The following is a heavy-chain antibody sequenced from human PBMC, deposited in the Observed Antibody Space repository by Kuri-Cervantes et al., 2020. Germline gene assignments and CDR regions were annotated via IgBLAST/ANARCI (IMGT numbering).Heavy chain of an antibody. CDR3: ARDYGSNFFDY. CDR1: GFTFRSYA. D-gene: IGHD4-23*01. V-gene: IGHV3-30-3*01. CDR2: ISYDESNK. Sequence: GGSLRLSCIASGFTFRSYAMHWVRQAPGKGLEWVAVISYDESNKYYTDSVKGRFTISRDNSKNTLYLQVNSLRAEDTAVYYCARDYGSNFFDYWGQGTLVTVSS. J-gene: IGHJ4*02.